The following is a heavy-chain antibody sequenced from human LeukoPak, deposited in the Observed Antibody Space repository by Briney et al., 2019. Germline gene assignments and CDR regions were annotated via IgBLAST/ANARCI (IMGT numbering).Heavy chain of an antibody. Sequence: PSGTLSLTCAVSGGSITSSNWWSWVRQPPGKGLEWIGEINHSGSTNYNPSLKSRVTISVDTSKNQFSLKLSSVTAADTAVYYCARSAAADYWGQGTLVTVSS. CDR2: INHSGST. J-gene: IGHJ4*02. D-gene: IGHD6-13*01. CDR1: GGSITSSNW. V-gene: IGHV4-4*02. CDR3: ARSAAADY.